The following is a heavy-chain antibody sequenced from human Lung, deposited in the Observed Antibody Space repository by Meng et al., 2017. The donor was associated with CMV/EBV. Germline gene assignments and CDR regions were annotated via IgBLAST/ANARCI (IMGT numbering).Heavy chain of an antibody. CDR1: GYSFTSYW. V-gene: IGHV5-51*01. D-gene: IGHD2-2*02. J-gene: IGHJ3*02. CDR2: IYPGDSDT. CDR3: ARQLYCSSTSCYTNAFDI. Sequence: GESLKISCKGSGYSFTSYWIGWVRQMPGKGLEWMGIIYPGDSDTRYSPSFQGQVTISADKSISTAYLQWSSLKASDTAMYYCARQLYCSSTSCYTNAFDIWXQGTMV.